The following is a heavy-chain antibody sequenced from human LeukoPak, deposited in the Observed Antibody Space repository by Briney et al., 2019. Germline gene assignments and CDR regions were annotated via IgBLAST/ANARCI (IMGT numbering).Heavy chain of an antibody. D-gene: IGHD5-18*01. J-gene: IGHJ5*02. CDR1: GFTFSSYW. CDR3: ARDRRGYSYRNWFDP. Sequence: GGSLRLSCAASGFTFSSYWMSWVRQAPGKGLEWVANIKQDGSEKYYVDSVKGRFTISRDNAKNSLYLQMNSLRAEDTAVYYCARDRRGYSYRNWFDPWGQGTLVTVPS. CDR2: IKQDGSEK. V-gene: IGHV3-7*01.